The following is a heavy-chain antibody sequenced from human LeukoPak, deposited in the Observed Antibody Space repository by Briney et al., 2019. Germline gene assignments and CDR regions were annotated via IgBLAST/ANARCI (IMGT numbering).Heavy chain of an antibody. J-gene: IGHJ4*02. CDR3: ANAIQCLAFDS. CDR1: GGSVSRYF. CDR2: IYYTGSATY. V-gene: IGHV4-59*02. Sequence: SEALSLTCTVSGGSVSRYFWSWIRQPPGKGLEWIGNIYYTGSATYNYNPSLKSRVTILVDTSKNQFSLKLSSVTAADTAVYYCANAIQCLAFDSWGQGTLVTVSS. D-gene: IGHD6-19*01.